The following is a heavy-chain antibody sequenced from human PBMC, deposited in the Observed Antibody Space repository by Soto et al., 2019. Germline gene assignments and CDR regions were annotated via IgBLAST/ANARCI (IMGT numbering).Heavy chain of an antibody. CDR3: ARDLTWNQADY. CDR2: INTDGSTT. V-gene: IGHV3-74*01. CDR1: GFTFSSHW. D-gene: IGHD1-1*01. J-gene: IGHJ4*02. Sequence: PGGSLRLSCAASGFTFSSHWMHWVRQAPGKGLVWVSRINTDGSTTSYADSVKGRFTISRDNAKNTLYLQMNSLRVEDTAVYYCARDLTWNQADYWGQGTLVTVSS.